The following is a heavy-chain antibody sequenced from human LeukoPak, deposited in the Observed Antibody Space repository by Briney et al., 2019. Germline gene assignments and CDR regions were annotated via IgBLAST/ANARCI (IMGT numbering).Heavy chain of an antibody. CDR3: AGDIAAVGTPRYNWFDP. D-gene: IGHD6-13*01. V-gene: IGHV4-59*01. Sequence: SETLSLTCTVSGGSISSYYWSWIRQPPGKGLEWIGYIYYSGSTNYNPSLKSRVTISVDTSKNQFSLKLSSVTAANTAMYYCAGDIAAVGTPRYNWFDPWGQGTLVTVSS. J-gene: IGHJ5*02. CDR2: IYYSGST. CDR1: GGSISSYY.